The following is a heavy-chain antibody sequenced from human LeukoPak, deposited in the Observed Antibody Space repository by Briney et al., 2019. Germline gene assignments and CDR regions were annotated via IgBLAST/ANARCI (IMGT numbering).Heavy chain of an antibody. Sequence: GASVKVSFKASGYSFTDYYIHWVRQAPGQGLEWMGCINPNTGDTKFALNFEGRVTMTRDTSVSTAYMELSRLTSDDTAVYFCARDKGGTYYPPDYWGQGTLVTVSS. D-gene: IGHD1-26*01. V-gene: IGHV1-2*02. CDR2: INPNTGDT. CDR3: ARDKGGTYYPPDY. CDR1: GYSFTDYY. J-gene: IGHJ4*02.